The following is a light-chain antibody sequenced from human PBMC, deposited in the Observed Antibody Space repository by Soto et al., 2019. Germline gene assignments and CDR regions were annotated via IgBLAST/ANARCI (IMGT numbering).Light chain of an antibody. CDR2: DAY. CDR1: QSLRSL. Sequence: LAQSPATLPLSKGDRATPSFPASQSLRSLLAWYQQKPGQAPRLLIYDAYNRATGIPPRFSGSGSGTDFTLTISSLEPEDSAVYYCQQRHMWPITFGQGTRLEI. V-gene: IGKV3-11*01. J-gene: IGKJ5*01. CDR3: QQRHMWPIT.